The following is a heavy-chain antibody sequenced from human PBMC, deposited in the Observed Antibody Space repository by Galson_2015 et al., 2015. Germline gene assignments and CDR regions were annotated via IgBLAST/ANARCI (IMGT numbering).Heavy chain of an antibody. J-gene: IGHJ6*02. Sequence: SVKVSCKASGYTFTGYYMHWVRQAPGQGLEWMGRINPNSGGTNYAQKFQGRVTMTRDTSISTVYMELSRLRSDDTAVYYCARERGTLGHYYYYYYGMDVWGQGTTVTVSS. CDR3: ARERGTLGHYYYYYYGMDV. CDR2: INPNSGGT. V-gene: IGHV1-2*06. CDR1: GYTFTGYY. D-gene: IGHD1-1*01.